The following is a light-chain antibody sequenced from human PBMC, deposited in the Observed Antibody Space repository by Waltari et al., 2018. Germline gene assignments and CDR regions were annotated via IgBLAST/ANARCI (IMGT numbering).Light chain of an antibody. CDR1: DYISKH. CDR3: QQYDNLPRT. Sequence: DIQMTQSPSSLSASVGDRVTITCQASDYISKHLNWDQQKPGKVPSLLIYDASKLKTGVPSRFSGSGSRTDFTLTISSLQPEDIATYYCQQYDNLPRTFGQGTKLE. CDR2: DAS. J-gene: IGKJ2*02. V-gene: IGKV1-33*01.